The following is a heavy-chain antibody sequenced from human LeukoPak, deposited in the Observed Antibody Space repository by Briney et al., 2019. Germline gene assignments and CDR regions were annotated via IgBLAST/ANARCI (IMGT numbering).Heavy chain of an antibody. Sequence: GGSLRLPCAASGFTFSSYGMHWVRQAPGKGLEWVAVIWYDGSNKYYADSVKGRFTISRDNSKNTLYLQMNSLRAEDTAVYYCARDALHGSGSSYMDVWGKGTTVTVSS. D-gene: IGHD3-10*01. CDR1: GFTFSSYG. J-gene: IGHJ6*03. CDR3: ARDALHGSGSSYMDV. CDR2: IWYDGSNK. V-gene: IGHV3-33*01.